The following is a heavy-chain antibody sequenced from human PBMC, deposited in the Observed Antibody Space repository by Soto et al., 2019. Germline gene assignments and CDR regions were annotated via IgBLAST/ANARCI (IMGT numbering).Heavy chain of an antibody. CDR1: GGTFSSYA. D-gene: IGHD6-13*01. CDR2: IIPIFGTA. J-gene: IGHJ5*02. V-gene: IGHV1-69*13. Sequence: SVKVSFKASGGTFSSYAISWLRQAPGQGLEWMGGIIPIFGTANYAQKFQGRVTITADESTSTAYMELSSLRSEDTAVYYCARGAAGTTTIFDPWGQGTLVTVSS. CDR3: ARGAAGTTTIFDP.